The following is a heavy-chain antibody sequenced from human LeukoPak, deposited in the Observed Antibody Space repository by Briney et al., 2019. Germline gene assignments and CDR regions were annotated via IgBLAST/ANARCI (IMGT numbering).Heavy chain of an antibody. V-gene: IGHV3-15*01. D-gene: IGHD3-22*01. CDR3: AAVGEWLSNAFNL. J-gene: IGHJ3*01. CDR1: GFTFSIAW. Sequence: GGSLRLSCAASGFTFSIAWMSWVRQAPGKGLEWVGRIKSKSDGETRDYAAPVKDRFIISRDDSKNMLYLQMNSLKTEDTAIYYCAAVGEWLSNAFNLWGQGTMVTVSA. CDR2: IKSKSDGETR.